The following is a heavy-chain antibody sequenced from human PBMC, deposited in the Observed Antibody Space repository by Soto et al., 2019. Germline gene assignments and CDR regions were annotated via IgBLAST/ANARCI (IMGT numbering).Heavy chain of an antibody. V-gene: IGHV3-23*01. CDR1: GFTFSSYA. CDR2: ISGSGGST. Sequence: GGSLGLSCAASGFTFSSYAMSWVRQAPGKGLEWVSAISGSGGSTYYADSVKGRFTISRDNSKNTLYLQMNSLRAEDTAVYYCAKAGTPRLEAPFDPWGQGTLVTVSS. D-gene: IGHD1-1*01. CDR3: AKAGTPRLEAPFDP. J-gene: IGHJ5*02.